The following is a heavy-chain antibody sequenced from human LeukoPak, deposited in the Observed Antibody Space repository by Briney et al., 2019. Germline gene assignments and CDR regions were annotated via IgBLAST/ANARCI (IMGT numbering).Heavy chain of an antibody. D-gene: IGHD5-24*01. V-gene: IGHV4-34*01. CDR2: INHSGST. Sequence: SETLSLTCAVYGGSFSGYYWSWIRQPPGKGLEWIGEINHSGSTNYNPSLKSRVTISVDTSKNRFSLKLSSVTAADTAVYYCARGYSGMATNRAFDYWGQGTLVTVSS. CDR1: GGSFSGYY. CDR3: ARGYSGMATNRAFDY. J-gene: IGHJ4*02.